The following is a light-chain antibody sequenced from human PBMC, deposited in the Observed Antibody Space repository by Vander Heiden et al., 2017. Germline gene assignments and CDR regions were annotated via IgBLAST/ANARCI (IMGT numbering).Light chain of an antibody. CDR3: QRYDSLPLT. Sequence: DIQMTQSPSSLSASVGDRVTITCRASPGITDFLAWYQQKPGKVPKLLIYGASILESGVPSRFSGSGSGSDFTLTISSLQPEDVATYYCQRYDSLPLTFGQGTKVEIK. CDR2: GAS. V-gene: IGKV1-27*01. CDR1: PGITDF. J-gene: IGKJ1*01.